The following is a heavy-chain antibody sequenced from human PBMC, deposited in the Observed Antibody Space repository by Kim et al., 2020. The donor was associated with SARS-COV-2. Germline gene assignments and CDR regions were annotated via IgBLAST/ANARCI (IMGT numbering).Heavy chain of an antibody. CDR2: IRTNSYGATT. J-gene: IGHJ3*02. V-gene: IGHV3-49*04. CDR3: SRAVRLSGDAFDI. Sequence: GGSLRLSCTASGFTSGDYPMNWVRQAPGKGLEWVAYIRTNSYGATTEYAASVRGRFIISRDDSEGIAYLQMNSLKTEDTALYYCSRAVRLSGDAFDIWGQGTMVTVSS. D-gene: IGHD3-10*01. CDR1: GFTSGDYP.